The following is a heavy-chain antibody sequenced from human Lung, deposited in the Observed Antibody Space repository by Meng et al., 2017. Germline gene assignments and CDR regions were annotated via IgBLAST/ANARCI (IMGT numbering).Heavy chain of an antibody. CDR1: GFTFSSYA. Sequence: EVQLLESGGGSVQPGGSRRLSCVASGFTFSSYAMTWVRQAPGKGLEWVSSISGSGGSTYYADSVRGRFTISRDNSKNTVYLQMNSLRAEDTAIYYCVRRIEYSSSSGYWGQGTLVTVSS. CDR2: ISGSGGST. CDR3: VRRIEYSSSSGY. D-gene: IGHD6-6*01. J-gene: IGHJ4*02. V-gene: IGHV3-23*01.